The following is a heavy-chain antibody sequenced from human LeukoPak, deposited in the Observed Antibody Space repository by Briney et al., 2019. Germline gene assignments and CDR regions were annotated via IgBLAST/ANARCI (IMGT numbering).Heavy chain of an antibody. D-gene: IGHD3-3*01. CDR2: IIPIFGTA. CDR1: GGTFSSYA. Sequence: ASVKVSCKASGGTFSSYAISWVRQAPGQGLEWMGGIIPIFGTAIYAQKFQGRVTITTDESTSTAYMELSSLRSEDTAVYYCARDRPIFGVVRGAFDIWGQGTMVTVSS. CDR3: ARDRPIFGVVRGAFDI. V-gene: IGHV1-69*05. J-gene: IGHJ3*02.